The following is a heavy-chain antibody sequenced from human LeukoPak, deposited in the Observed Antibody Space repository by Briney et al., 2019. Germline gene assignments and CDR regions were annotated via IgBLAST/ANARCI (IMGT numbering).Heavy chain of an antibody. Sequence: SETLSLTCTVSGGSISSYYWSWIRQPPGKGLEWIGYIYYSGSTNYNPSLKSRVTISVDTSKNQFSLKLSSVTAADTAVCYCARHAAWFGELTFDYWGQGTLVTVSS. D-gene: IGHD3-10*01. V-gene: IGHV4-59*08. J-gene: IGHJ4*02. CDR1: GGSISSYY. CDR2: IYYSGST. CDR3: ARHAAWFGELTFDY.